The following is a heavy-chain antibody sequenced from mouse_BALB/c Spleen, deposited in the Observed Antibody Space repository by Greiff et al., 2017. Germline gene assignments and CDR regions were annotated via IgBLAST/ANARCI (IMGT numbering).Heavy chain of an antibody. CDR1: GYTFSSYW. D-gene: IGHD2-2*01. J-gene: IGHJ2*01. CDR3: ARVRGYGYDFDY. Sequence: VQLVESGAELMKPGASVKISCKATGYTFSSYWIEWVKQRPGHGLEWIGEILPGSGSTNYNEKFKGKATFTADTSSNTAYMQLSSLTSEDSAVYYCARVRGYGYDFDYWGQGTTLTVSS. V-gene: IGHV1-9*01. CDR2: ILPGSGST.